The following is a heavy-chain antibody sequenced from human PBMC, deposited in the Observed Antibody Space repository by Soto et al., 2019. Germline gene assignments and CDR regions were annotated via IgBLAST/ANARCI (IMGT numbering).Heavy chain of an antibody. CDR2: ISGSGGST. CDR1: GFTFSSDA. D-gene: IGHD3-10*01. J-gene: IGHJ4*02. CDR3: AKLWCGELSFFDF. Sequence: PGGSLRLSCAAPGFTFSSDAMSWARQASGKGLEWVSAISGSGGSTYYADSVKGRFTISRDNSKSTLYLQMNSLRAEDTAVYFCAKLWCGELSFFDFYGLGPLVTVSS. V-gene: IGHV3-23*01.